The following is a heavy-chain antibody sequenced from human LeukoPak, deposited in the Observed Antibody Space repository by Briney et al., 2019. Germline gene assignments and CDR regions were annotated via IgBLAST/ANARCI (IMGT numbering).Heavy chain of an antibody. J-gene: IGHJ6*03. CDR3: ARSARGPEGSYYYYMDV. CDR2: ISGSGGTI. V-gene: IGHV3-48*04. CDR1: GFTFSTYA. D-gene: IGHD1-14*01. Sequence: GGSLRLSCAASGFTFSTYAMSWVRQAPGKGLEWVSTISGSGGTIYYADSVKGRFTISRDNAKNSLYLQMNSLRAEDTAVYYCARSARGPEGSYYYYMDVWGKGTTVTVSS.